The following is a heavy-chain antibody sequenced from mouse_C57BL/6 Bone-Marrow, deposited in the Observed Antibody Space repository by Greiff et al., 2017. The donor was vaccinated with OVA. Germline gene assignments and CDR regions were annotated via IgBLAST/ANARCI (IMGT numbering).Heavy chain of an antibody. J-gene: IGHJ3*01. CDR2: ISSGSSTI. V-gene: IGHV5-17*01. Sequence: DVMLVESGGGLVKPGGSLKLSCAASGFTFSDYGMHWVRQAPEKGLEWVAYISSGSSTIYYADTVKGRFTISRDNAKNTLFLQMTSLRSEDTAMYYCARPTRAWFAYWGQGTLVTVSA. CDR1: GFTFSDYG. CDR3: ARPTRAWFAY.